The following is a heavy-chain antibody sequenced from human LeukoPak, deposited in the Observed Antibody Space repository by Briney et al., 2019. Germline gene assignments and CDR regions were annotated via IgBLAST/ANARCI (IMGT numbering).Heavy chain of an antibody. V-gene: IGHV3-74*01. CDR2: INSDVSST. CDR3: ARGASTDTGWFDP. CDR1: GFTFSTYW. Sequence: GGSLRLSCAASGFTFSTYWMHWVRQAPGKGLVWVSRINSDVSSTTYADSVKGRFTISRDNAKNTLFLQMNSLRVEDTAVYYCARGASTDTGWFDPWGQGTLVTVSS. D-gene: IGHD2-2*01. J-gene: IGHJ5*02.